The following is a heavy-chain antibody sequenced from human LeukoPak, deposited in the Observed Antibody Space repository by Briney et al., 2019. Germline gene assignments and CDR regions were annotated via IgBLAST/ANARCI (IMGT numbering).Heavy chain of an antibody. V-gene: IGHV7-4-1*02. J-gene: IGHJ6*02. D-gene: IGHD3-10*01. CDR2: INTNTGNP. Sequence: ASVKVSCKASGYTFISYTMNWVRQAPGQGLEWMGWINTNTGNPTYAQGFTGRFVFSLDTSVSTAYLQISSLKAEDTAVYYCARAQKYYYGSGSYLNQGSPYYYYGMDVWGQGTTVTVSS. CDR1: GYTFISYT. CDR3: ARAQKYYYGSGSYLNQGSPYYYYGMDV.